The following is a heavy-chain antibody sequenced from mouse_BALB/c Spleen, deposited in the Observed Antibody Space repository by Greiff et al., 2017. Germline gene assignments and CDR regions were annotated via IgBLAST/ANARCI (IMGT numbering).Heavy chain of an antibody. CDR1: GFTFSSYA. Sequence: EVKLMESGGGLVKPGGSLKLSCAASGFTFSSYAMSWVRQSPEKRLEWVAEISSGGSYTYYPDTVTGRSTISRDNAKNTLYLEMSSLRSEDTAMYYCARGSISTMITTGYAMDYWGQGTSVTVSS. CDR3: ARGSISTMITTGYAMDY. CDR2: ISSGGSYT. J-gene: IGHJ4*01. V-gene: IGHV5-9-4*01. D-gene: IGHD2-4*01.